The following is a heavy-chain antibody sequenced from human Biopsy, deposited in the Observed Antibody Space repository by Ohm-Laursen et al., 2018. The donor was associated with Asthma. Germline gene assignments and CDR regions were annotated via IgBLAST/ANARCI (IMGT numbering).Heavy chain of an antibody. V-gene: IGHV1-18*01. Sequence: ASVKAARKTYGYTFNIPGITWVRQAPGQGLEWMGWISVYNGNTKVAQKLQDRVTMITDTSTSTAYMELRSLISDDTAVYFCARAVDFSHYYGIDVWGQGTTVTVS. CDR1: GYTFNIPG. D-gene: IGHD4-23*01. J-gene: IGHJ6*02. CDR3: ARAVDFSHYYGIDV. CDR2: ISVYNGNT.